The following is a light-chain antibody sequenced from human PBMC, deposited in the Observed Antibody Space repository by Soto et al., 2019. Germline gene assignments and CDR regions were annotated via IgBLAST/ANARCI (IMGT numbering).Light chain of an antibody. CDR1: QSVSDW. CDR2: DAS. J-gene: IGKJ3*01. CDR3: QQYNSVGIT. Sequence: DIQMTQSPSTLSASVGDRVTLTCRASQSVSDWLAWYQQKPGKAPKLLIYDASTLETGVPSRFSGIVSKTEFTLTITRLEPDDFASYFCQQYNSVGITFGPGTTVDV. V-gene: IGKV1-5*01.